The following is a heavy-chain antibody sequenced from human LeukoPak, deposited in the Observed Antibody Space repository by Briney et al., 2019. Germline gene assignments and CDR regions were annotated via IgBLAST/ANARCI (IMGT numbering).Heavy chain of an antibody. Sequence: GGSLRLSCAASGFAVSSNYMSWVRQAPGKGLEWVSVIYSGGSTYYADSVKGRFTISRDNSKNTLYLQMNSLRAEDTAVYYCAREPHPSGSCFDYWGQGTLVTVSS. D-gene: IGHD1-26*01. V-gene: IGHV3-53*01. CDR1: GFAVSSNY. CDR3: AREPHPSGSCFDY. J-gene: IGHJ4*02. CDR2: IYSGGST.